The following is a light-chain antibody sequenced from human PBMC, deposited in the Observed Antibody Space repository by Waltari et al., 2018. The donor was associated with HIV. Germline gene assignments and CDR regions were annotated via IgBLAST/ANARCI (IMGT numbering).Light chain of an antibody. V-gene: IGLV1-47*01. CDR3: AAWDDILSGWV. J-gene: IGLJ3*02. Sequence: QSVLTQPPSASGTPGQRVTIPCSGSRANVGNTVYGYQQLPGTAPKVLIYRDNQRPSGVPDRFSGSRSGTSASLDVSGLRSEDEANYFCAAWDDILSGWVFGGGTKLTVL. CDR2: RDN. CDR1: RANVGNT.